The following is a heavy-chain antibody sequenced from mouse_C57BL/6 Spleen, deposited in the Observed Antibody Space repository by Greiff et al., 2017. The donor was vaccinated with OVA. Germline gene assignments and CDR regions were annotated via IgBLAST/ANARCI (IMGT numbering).Heavy chain of an antibody. V-gene: IGHV1-64*01. J-gene: IGHJ4*01. CDR1: GYTFTSYW. D-gene: IGHD1-3*01. CDR3: ARKGAHYAMDY. Sequence: VQLQQPGAELVKPGASVKLSCKASGYTFTSYWMHWVKQRPGQGLEWIGMIHPNSGSTNYNEKFKSKATLTVDKSSSTAYMQLSSLTSEDSAVYYCARKGAHYAMDYWGQGTSVTVSS. CDR2: IHPNSGST.